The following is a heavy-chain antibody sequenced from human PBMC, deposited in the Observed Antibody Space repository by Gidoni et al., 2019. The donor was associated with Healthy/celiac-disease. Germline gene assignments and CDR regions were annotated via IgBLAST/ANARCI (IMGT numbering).Heavy chain of an antibody. V-gene: IGHV3-23*01. Sequence: EVQLLESGGGLVQPGGSLRLSCAASGFTFSSYAMSWVRQAPGKGLEWVSAISGSGGSTYYADSVKGRFTISRDNSKNTLYLQMNSLRAEDTAVYYCAKWYDSSGYYGVPVDYWGQGTLVTVSS. CDR2: ISGSGGST. CDR1: GFTFSSYA. D-gene: IGHD3-22*01. J-gene: IGHJ4*02. CDR3: AKWYDSSGYYGVPVDY.